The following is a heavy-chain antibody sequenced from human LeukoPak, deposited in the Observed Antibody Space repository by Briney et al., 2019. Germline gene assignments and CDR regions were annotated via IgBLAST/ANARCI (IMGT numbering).Heavy chain of an antibody. D-gene: IGHD1-26*01. J-gene: IGHJ4*02. Sequence: QPGGPLRLSCAASGFTFRKYAMSWVRQAPGKGLEWVSRISGSGDTSNYADSVRGRFTISRDSSRNTLYLQMNSLRAGDTAVYYCATLYSDYGDYWGQGALVTVSS. CDR3: ATLYSDYGDY. V-gene: IGHV3-23*01. CDR1: GFTFRKYA. CDR2: ISGSGDTS.